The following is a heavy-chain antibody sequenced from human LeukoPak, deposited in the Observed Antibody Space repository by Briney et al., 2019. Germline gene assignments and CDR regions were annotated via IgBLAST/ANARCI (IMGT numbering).Heavy chain of an antibody. V-gene: IGHV3-33*01. CDR3: ARRFLTGSGGNWFDP. CDR2: LWSDGRTE. J-gene: IGHJ5*02. Sequence: PGGSLRLSCAASGFTFSGYTMHWARQAPGKGLEWVAVLWSDGRTEYYADSVKGRFTVSRDNVKNTLYLQMNTLRAEDTAVYYCARRFLTGSGGNWFDPWGQGTLVTVSS. CDR1: GFTFSGYT. D-gene: IGHD3-10*01.